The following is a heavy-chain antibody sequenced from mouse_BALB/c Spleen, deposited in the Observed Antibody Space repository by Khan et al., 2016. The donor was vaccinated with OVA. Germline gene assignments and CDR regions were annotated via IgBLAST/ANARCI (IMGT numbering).Heavy chain of an antibody. Sequence: QVQLQQSGAELVKAGASVKMSCKASGYTFTSYWMHWVKQRLGQGLEGFAETNPTNGRTYDNEKFKSKATLTVDKSSSTAYMVLSGPTFEDSAVYYCARIKKIVATYFEYWAKAPLSQSAQ. CDR1: GYTFTSYW. J-gene: IGHJ2*01. D-gene: IGHD1-1*01. CDR2: TNPTNGRT. V-gene: IGHV1S81*02. CDR3: ARIKKIVATYFEY.